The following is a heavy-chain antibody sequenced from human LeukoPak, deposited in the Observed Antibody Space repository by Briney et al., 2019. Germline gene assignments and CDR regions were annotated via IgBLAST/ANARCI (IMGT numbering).Heavy chain of an antibody. Sequence: PSEILSLICTNSGGSMSSNRFYWGWIRQPPGKALPKIGSIYYSGSTYYNPSLKSRVTISVDTSKNQFSLQLTSVTAADTAVYYCARRLIAVAGTVVYYFDYWGQGTLVTVSS. J-gene: IGHJ4*02. V-gene: IGHV4-39*01. D-gene: IGHD6-19*01. CDR1: GGSMSSNRFY. CDR3: ARRLIAVAGTVVYYFDY. CDR2: IYYSGST.